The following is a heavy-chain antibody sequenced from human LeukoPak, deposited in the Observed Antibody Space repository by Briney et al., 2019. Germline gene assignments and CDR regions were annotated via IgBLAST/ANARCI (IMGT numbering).Heavy chain of an antibody. J-gene: IGHJ6*03. CDR1: GFTVSSNY. D-gene: IGHD2-2*01. Sequence: PGGSLRLSCAASGFTVSSNYMSWVRQAPGKGLEWVSVIYSGGSTDYADSVKGRFTISRDNSKNTLYLQMNSLRAEDTAVYYCARSSVVPAAIRYYYYYMDVWGKGTTVTVSS. V-gene: IGHV3-53*01. CDR3: ARSSVVPAAIRYYYYYMDV. CDR2: IYSGGST.